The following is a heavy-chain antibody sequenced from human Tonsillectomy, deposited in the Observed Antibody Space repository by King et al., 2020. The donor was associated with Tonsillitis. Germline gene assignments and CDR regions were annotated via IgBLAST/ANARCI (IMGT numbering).Heavy chain of an antibody. CDR2: INAGNGNT. CDR1: GYTFTSYA. Sequence: QLVQSGAEVKKPGASVKVSCKASGYTFTSYAMHWVRQAPGQRLEWMGWINAGNGNTKYSQKFQGRVTITRDTSASTAYMELSSLRSEDTAVYYCARDRLVTYYYDSSGYFIDAFDIWGQGTMVTVSS. CDR3: ARDRLVTYYYDSSGYFIDAFDI. V-gene: IGHV1-3*01. D-gene: IGHD3-22*01. J-gene: IGHJ3*02.